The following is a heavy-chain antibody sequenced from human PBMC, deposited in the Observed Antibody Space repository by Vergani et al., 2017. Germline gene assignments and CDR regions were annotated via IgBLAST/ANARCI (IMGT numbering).Heavy chain of an antibody. V-gene: IGHV4-31*03. CDR3: AREGYCTNGVCFTLFDV. CDR1: GASISSGGYY. D-gene: IGHD2-8*01. CDR2: ISSSGTT. J-gene: IGHJ4*02. Sequence: QVQLQESGPGLVQPSQALSLTCTVSGASISSGGYYWNWIRQFPGRGLEWSGYISSSGTTYYNPSLKSRISISGDTSRNQSSLNLTSVTAADTAVCYCAREGYCTNGVCFTLFDVWGQGALVTVSS.